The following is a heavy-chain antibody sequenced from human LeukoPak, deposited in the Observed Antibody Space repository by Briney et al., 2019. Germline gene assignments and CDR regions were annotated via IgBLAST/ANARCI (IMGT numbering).Heavy chain of an antibody. CDR1: GGSFSGYY. V-gene: IGHV4-34*01. Sequence: NTSETLSLTCAVYGGSFSGYYWSWIRQPPGKGLEWIGEINHSGSTNYNPSLKSRVTISVDTSKNQFSLKLSSVTAADTAVYYCARLNSKKGTLKPKQWPPSGYYMDVWGKGTTVTISS. J-gene: IGHJ6*03. D-gene: IGHD6-19*01. CDR3: ARLNSKKGTLKPKQWPPSGYYMDV. CDR2: INHSGST.